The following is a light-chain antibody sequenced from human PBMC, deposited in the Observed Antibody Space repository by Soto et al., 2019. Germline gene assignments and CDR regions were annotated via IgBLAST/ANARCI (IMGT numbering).Light chain of an antibody. CDR1: SSDIGNYNF. CDR3: SSYAGSNTYV. J-gene: IGLJ1*01. CDR2: EVS. V-gene: IGLV2-8*01. Sequence: LTQPPSASGSPGQSVAVSCTGTSSDIGNYNFVSWYQQHPGKAPKLMIYEVSKRPSGVPDRFSGSKSGNTASLTVSGLQAEDEADYYCSSYAGSNTYVFGTGTKVTVL.